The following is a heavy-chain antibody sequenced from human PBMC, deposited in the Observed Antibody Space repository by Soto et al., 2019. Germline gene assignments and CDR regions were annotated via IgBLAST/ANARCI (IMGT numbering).Heavy chain of an antibody. CDR3: ARARVYATGPLDF. J-gene: IGHJ4*02. Sequence: GSLRLSCAASVFTFTSYTMNWVLQAPGKGLEWVSSTSSSSDYIYYADSMKGRVTISRDNAKNSLFLDMNSLTGEDTAVYYCARARVYATGPLDFWGQGTLVTVSS. D-gene: IGHD6-13*01. V-gene: IGHV3-21*06. CDR1: VFTFTSYT. CDR2: TSSSSDYI.